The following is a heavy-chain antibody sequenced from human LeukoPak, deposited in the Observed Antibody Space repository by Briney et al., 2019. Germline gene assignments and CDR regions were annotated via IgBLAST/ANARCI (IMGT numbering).Heavy chain of an antibody. Sequence: SETLSLTCTVSGGSISSSSYYWGWIRQPPGKGLEWIGSIYYSGSTYYNPSLKSRVTISVDTSKNQFSLKLSSVTAADTAVYYCARDNFVDGWHHNWFDPWGQGTLVTVSS. V-gene: IGHV4-39*07. J-gene: IGHJ5*02. CDR1: GGSISSSSYY. CDR2: IYYSGST. CDR3: ARDNFVDGWHHNWFDP. D-gene: IGHD6-19*01.